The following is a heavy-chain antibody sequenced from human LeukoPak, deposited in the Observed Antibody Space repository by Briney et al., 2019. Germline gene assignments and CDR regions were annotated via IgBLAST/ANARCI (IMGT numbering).Heavy chain of an antibody. D-gene: IGHD2-15*01. CDR3: GRDALVGYFSYYYIDV. CDR1: DGPIRSHY. J-gene: IGHJ6*03. Sequence: SETLSLTCTVSDGPIRSHYWTWIRQSPLKGLEWIGDISNSGSTKYNPSLKSRVTISIDTSKSQFSLRLTSVTAADTAVYYCGRDALVGYFSYYYIDVWSKGTTVTVSS. CDR2: ISNSGST. V-gene: IGHV4-59*11.